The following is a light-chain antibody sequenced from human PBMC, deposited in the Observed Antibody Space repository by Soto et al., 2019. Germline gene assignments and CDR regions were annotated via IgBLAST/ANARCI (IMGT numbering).Light chain of an antibody. CDR3: QQYNNWPFT. Sequence: EIVMTQSPATLSVSPGERATLSCRASQSVSSNLAWYQQKPGQAPSLLIYGASTRATGIPARFSGSGSGTDFTLTISSLQSEDFAVYYCQQYNNWPFTFGPGTKVDIK. CDR2: GAS. CDR1: QSVSSN. J-gene: IGKJ3*01. V-gene: IGKV3-15*01.